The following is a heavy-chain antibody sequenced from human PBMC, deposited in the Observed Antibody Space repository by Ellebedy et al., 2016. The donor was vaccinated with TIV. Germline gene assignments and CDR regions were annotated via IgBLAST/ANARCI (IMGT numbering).Heavy chain of an antibody. CDR2: ISGSGDST. CDR1: GFTLSSYA. Sequence: PGGSLRLSCGASGFTLSSYAVSWVRQAPGTGLQWVSTISGSGDSTYYADSVKGRFTISRDNSKNSLFLQMNSLRAEDTALYYCATSGYCIGTNCSRSFDFWGQGTQVTVSS. J-gene: IGHJ4*02. CDR3: ATSGYCIGTNCSRSFDF. V-gene: IGHV3-23*01. D-gene: IGHD2-2*01.